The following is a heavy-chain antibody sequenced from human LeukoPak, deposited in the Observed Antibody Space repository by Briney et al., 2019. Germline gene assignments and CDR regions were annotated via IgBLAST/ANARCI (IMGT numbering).Heavy chain of an antibody. CDR2: ISGSGGST. CDR3: ANVESVAGTYGMDV. Sequence: GGSLRLSCAASEFTFSSYAMSWVRQAPGKGLEWVSAISGSGGSTYYADSVKGRFAISRDNSKNTLYLQMNSLRAEDTAVYYCANVESVAGTYGMDVWGQGTTVTVSS. CDR1: EFTFSSYA. V-gene: IGHV3-23*01. J-gene: IGHJ6*02. D-gene: IGHD6-19*01.